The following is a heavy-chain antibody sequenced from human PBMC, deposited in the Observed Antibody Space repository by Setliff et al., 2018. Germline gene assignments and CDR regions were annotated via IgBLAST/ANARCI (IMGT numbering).Heavy chain of an antibody. Sequence: GGSLRLSCAASGFTFSSYWMSWVRQAPGKGLEWVANIKQDGSEKYYVDSVKGRFTISRDNAKNSLYLQMNSLRAEDTAVYYCARDPLTTNRRRAFDIWGQGTMVTVS. CDR1: GFTFSSYW. CDR2: IKQDGSEK. J-gene: IGHJ3*02. D-gene: IGHD4-17*01. V-gene: IGHV3-7*03. CDR3: ARDPLTTNRRRAFDI.